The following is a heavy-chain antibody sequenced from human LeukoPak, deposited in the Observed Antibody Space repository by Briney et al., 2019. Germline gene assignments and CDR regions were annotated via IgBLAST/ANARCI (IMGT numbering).Heavy chain of an antibody. CDR3: ATGRGYSYGFDY. J-gene: IGHJ4*02. D-gene: IGHD5-18*01. Sequence: ASVKVSCMASGYTFTGYYMHWVRQAPGQGLEWIGWIYPNSGGTNYAQKFQGRVTVTRDTSISTAYMQLSRLRSDDTAVYYCATGRGYSYGFDYWGQGTLVTVSS. CDR2: IYPNSGGT. V-gene: IGHV1-2*02. CDR1: GYTFTGYY.